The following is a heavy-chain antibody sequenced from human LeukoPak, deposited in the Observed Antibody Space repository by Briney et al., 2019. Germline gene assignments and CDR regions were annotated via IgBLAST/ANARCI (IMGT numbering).Heavy chain of an antibody. CDR3: AAPPNTAMATPYYFDY. J-gene: IGHJ4*02. V-gene: IGHV1-18*01. Sequence: ASVKVSCKASGYTFNSYGISWVRQAPGQGLEWMGWISAYNGNTYYAQKLQGRVIMTTDTSTSTAYMELRSLRSDDTAVYYCAAPPNTAMATPYYFDYWGQGTLVTVSS. CDR1: GYTFNSYG. CDR2: ISAYNGNT. D-gene: IGHD5-18*01.